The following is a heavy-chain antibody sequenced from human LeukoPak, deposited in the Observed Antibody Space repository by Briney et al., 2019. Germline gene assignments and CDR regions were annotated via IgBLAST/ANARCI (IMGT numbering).Heavy chain of an antibody. CDR2: IYYSGGT. Sequence: SETLSLTCTVSGGSISSYYWSWIRQPPGKGLEWIGYIYYSGGTNYNPSLKSRVTISVDTSKNQFSLKLSSVTAADTAVYYCARDGSDGYRTFDYWGQGTLVTVSS. V-gene: IGHV4-59*13. CDR1: GGSISSYY. D-gene: IGHD5-24*01. CDR3: ARDGSDGYRTFDY. J-gene: IGHJ4*02.